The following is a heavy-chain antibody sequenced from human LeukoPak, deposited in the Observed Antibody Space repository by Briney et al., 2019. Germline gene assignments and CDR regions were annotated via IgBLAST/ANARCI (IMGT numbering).Heavy chain of an antibody. J-gene: IGHJ4*02. D-gene: IGHD2-8*01. Sequence: ASVKVSCKSSGYTFTGYYMHWVRQAPGQGLEWMGRINPNSGGTNYAQKFQGRVTMTRDTFISTAYMELSRLRSDDTAVYYCARVPKPGLGYCTNGVCHPGDYWGQGTLVTVSS. CDR2: INPNSGGT. CDR3: ARVPKPGLGYCTNGVCHPGDY. V-gene: IGHV1-2*06. CDR1: GYTFTGYY.